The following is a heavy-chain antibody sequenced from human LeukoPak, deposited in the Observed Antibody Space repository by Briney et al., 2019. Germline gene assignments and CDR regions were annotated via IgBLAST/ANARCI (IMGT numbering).Heavy chain of an antibody. D-gene: IGHD4-17*01. CDR3: AIIYADSRAFDY. CDR2: IYPGDSDT. J-gene: IGHJ4*02. V-gene: IGHV5-51*01. CDR1: GYSFTSYW. Sequence: PGESLKISCKGSGYSFTSYWIGWVRQMPGKGLECMGFIYPGDSDTRYSPSFQGQVTISVDTSISTAYLQWSSLKASDTAMYYCAIIYADSRAFDYWGQGTLVTVSS.